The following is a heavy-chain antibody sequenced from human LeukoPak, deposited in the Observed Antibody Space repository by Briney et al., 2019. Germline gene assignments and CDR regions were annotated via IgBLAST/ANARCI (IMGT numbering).Heavy chain of an antibody. CDR1: GGSISSSDYY. CDR2: IYYSGST. D-gene: IGHD2-2*01. J-gene: IGHJ4*02. V-gene: IGHV4-30-4*08. CDR3: ARDPVYCSSTSCYEGAIDY. Sequence: PSETLSLTCTVSGGSISSSDYYWSWIRQPPGKGLEWIGYIYYSGSTYYNPSLKSRVTISVDTSKNQFSLKLSSVTAADTAVYYCARDPVYCSSTSCYEGAIDYWGQGTLVTVSS.